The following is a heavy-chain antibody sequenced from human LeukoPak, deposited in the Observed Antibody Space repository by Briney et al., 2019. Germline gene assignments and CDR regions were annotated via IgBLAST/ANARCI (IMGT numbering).Heavy chain of an antibody. CDR2: MYYSGNT. J-gene: IGHJ5*02. CDR1: GGSVSSSNDY. V-gene: IGHV4-39*01. CDR3: ARRLTMIVVVTGWFDP. Sequence: SETLSLTCAVSGGSVSSSNDYWGWIRQPPGKGLEWIGSMYYSGNTYYNPSLKSRVTISVDTSKNQFSPKLSSVTAADTAIYYCARRLTMIVVVTGWFDPWGQGTLVTVSS. D-gene: IGHD3-22*01.